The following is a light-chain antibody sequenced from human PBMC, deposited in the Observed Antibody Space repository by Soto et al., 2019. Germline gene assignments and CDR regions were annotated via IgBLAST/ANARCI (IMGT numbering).Light chain of an antibody. V-gene: IGKV3-20*01. CDR3: QQYGSSIT. J-gene: IGKJ5*01. CDR1: QSVSSSY. Sequence: EIVLTQSPGTLSLSPGERATLSCRASQSVSSSYLAWYQQKPGQAPRLLIYPASSRATGIPDRFSGSGSGTDFTLTINRLEPEDFAVYYCQQYGSSITFGQGTRLE. CDR2: PAS.